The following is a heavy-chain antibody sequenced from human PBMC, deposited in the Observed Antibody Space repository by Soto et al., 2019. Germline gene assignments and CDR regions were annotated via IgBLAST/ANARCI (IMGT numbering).Heavy chain of an antibody. CDR1: GYSLSSGYY. CDR3: ARVFAARPTGWFDP. CDR2: IYHSGST. J-gene: IGHJ5*02. D-gene: IGHD6-6*01. Sequence: PSETLSLTCAVSGYSLSSGYYWGWIRQPPGKGLEWIGSIYHSGSTYYNPSLKSRVTISVDTSKNQFSLKLRSVTAADTAVYYCARVFAARPTGWFDPWGQGTLVTGSS. V-gene: IGHV4-38-2*01.